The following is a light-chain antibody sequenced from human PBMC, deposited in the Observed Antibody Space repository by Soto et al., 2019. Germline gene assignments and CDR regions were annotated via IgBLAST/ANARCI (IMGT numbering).Light chain of an antibody. J-gene: IGLJ2*01. V-gene: IGLV4-69*01. Sequence: QLVLTQSPSASASLGASVKLTCTLRSGHSSYAIAWHQQQPEKGPRYLMKLNSDGSHSKGDGIPDRFSGSSSGAERYLTISSLQSEDEADYYCQTWGTGLYVVFGGGTKLTVL. CDR3: QTWGTGLYVV. CDR2: LNSDGSH. CDR1: SGHSSYA.